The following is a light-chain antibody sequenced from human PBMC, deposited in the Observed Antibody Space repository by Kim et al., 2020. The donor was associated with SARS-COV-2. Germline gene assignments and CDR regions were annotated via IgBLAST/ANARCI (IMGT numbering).Light chain of an antibody. V-gene: IGKV3-11*01. J-gene: IGKJ4*01. Sequence: EIVLTQSPATLSLSPGERATLSCKASQSVDSHLGWYQQKPGQAPRLLIYDASNRATAVPARFSGSGSGTDFTLTISGLEPEDFAVYYCQQRGQWPLTSGGGTKLEI. CDR3: QQRGQWPLT. CDR1: QSVDSH. CDR2: DAS.